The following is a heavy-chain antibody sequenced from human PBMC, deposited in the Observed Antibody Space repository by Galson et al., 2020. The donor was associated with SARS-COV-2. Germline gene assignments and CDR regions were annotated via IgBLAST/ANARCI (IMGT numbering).Heavy chain of an antibody. CDR3: ATAPAYCGGDCYHWFDP. CDR2: FDPEDGET. D-gene: IGHD2-21*02. J-gene: IGHJ5*02. CDR1: GYTLTELS. Sequence: GESLKISCKVSGYTLTELSMHWVRQAPGKGLEWMGGFDPEDGETIYAQKFQGRVTMTEETSTDTAYMELSSLRSEDTAVYYCATAPAYCGGDCYHWFDPWGQGTLVTVSA. V-gene: IGHV1-24*01.